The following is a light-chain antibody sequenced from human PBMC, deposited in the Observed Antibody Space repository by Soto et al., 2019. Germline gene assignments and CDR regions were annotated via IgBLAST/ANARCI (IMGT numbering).Light chain of an antibody. Sequence: QSVLTQPASVSGSPGQSITISCTGTSSDVGAYDYVSWYQQHPDKAPKLMIYEVSNRPSGVSNRFSGSKSVNTATLTISGLQADAEADYYCSSYTSSSTRVFGTGTKLTVL. CDR3: SSYTSSSTRV. J-gene: IGLJ1*01. CDR2: EVS. CDR1: SSDVGAYDY. V-gene: IGLV2-14*03.